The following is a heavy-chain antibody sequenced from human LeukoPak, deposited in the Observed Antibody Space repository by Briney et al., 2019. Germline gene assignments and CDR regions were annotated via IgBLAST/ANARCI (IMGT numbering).Heavy chain of an antibody. J-gene: IGHJ4*02. Sequence: SGGSLRLSCAASGFIFTSYWMSWVRQAPGKGLEWVANIKQDGSEIYYVDSVKGRFTISRDNAKNSLSLQMNSLRAEDTAVYYCARQAATMGRFYFDYWGQGTLVTVSS. D-gene: IGHD5-24*01. V-gene: IGHV3-7*03. CDR2: IKQDGSEI. CDR3: ARQAATMGRFYFDY. CDR1: GFIFTSYW.